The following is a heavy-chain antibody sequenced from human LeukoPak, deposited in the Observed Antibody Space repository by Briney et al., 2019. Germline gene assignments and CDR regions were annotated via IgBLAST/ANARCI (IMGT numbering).Heavy chain of an antibody. V-gene: IGHV3-21*01. J-gene: IGHJ4*02. CDR3: AKDHESDGYPCLDH. CDR2: ISSSSSYI. CDR1: GFTFSSYS. Sequence: GGSLRLSCAASGFTFSSYSMNWVRQAPGKGLEWVLSISSSSSYIYYADSVKGRFTISRDNAKNSLYLQMNSLRAEDTAVYYCAKDHESDGYPCLDHWGLGTLVTVSS. D-gene: IGHD3-22*01.